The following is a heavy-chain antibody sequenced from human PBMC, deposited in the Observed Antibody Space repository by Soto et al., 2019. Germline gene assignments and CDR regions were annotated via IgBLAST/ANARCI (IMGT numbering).Heavy chain of an antibody. CDR2: IYYSGST. Sequence: PSETLSLTCTVSGGSISSYYWSWIRQPPGKGLEWIGYIYYSGSTNYNPSLKSRVTISVDTSKNQFSLKLSSVTAADTAVYYCARLDFVATIGYWGQGTLVTVSS. CDR1: GGSISSYY. D-gene: IGHD5-12*01. J-gene: IGHJ4*02. V-gene: IGHV4-59*08. CDR3: ARLDFVATIGY.